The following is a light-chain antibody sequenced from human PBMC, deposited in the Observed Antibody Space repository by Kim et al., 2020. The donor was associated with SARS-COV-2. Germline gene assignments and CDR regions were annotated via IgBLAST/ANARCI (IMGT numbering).Light chain of an antibody. J-gene: IGLJ2*01. Sequence: SYELTQPPSVSVSPGQTAKISCSGDKVGEKDVSWYQQKPGQSPVLIIHQDKKRSSGIPGRFSGSNSGNRATLTITETQSVDEADYSCQTWDSGVVIFGGGTQLTVL. CDR1: KVGEKD. V-gene: IGLV3-1*01. CDR2: QDK. CDR3: QTWDSGVVI.